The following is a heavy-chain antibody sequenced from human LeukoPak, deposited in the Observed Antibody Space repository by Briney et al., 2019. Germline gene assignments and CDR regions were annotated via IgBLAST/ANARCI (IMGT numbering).Heavy chain of an antibody. CDR1: GYTFINYG. V-gene: IGHV1-46*01. CDR3: ARAGTAMVDPFDY. J-gene: IGHJ4*02. Sequence: EASVKVSCKASGYTFINYGVTWVRQAPGQGLEWMGIINPSGGSTSYAQKFQGRVTMTRDTSTSTVYMELSSLRSEDTAVYYCARAGTAMVDPFDYWGQGTLVTVSS. D-gene: IGHD5-18*01. CDR2: INPSGGST.